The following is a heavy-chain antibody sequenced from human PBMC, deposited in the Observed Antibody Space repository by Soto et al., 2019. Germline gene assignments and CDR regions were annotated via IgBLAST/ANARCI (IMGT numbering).Heavy chain of an antibody. CDR3: ARARYCASPSCYKHYYYGMDT. Sequence: QDQLVQSGAEVKKPGASVKISCEASGYTFTSHGISWVRQAPGQGLEWLGWISTYNSRTHYAQKVQGRVTMTTDTSTSTAYLDLRSLTFDDTAVYYCARARYCASPSCYKHYYYGMDTWGPGTTVTVSS. CDR1: GYTFTSHG. CDR2: ISTYNSRT. J-gene: IGHJ6*02. D-gene: IGHD2-2*02. V-gene: IGHV1-18*04.